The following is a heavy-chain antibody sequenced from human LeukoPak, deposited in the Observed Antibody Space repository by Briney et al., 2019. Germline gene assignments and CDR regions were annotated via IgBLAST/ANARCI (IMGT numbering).Heavy chain of an antibody. Sequence: PGGSLRLSCAASGFTFSSYWMSWVRQAPGKGLEWVANIKQDGSEKYYVDSVKGRFTISRDNAKNSLYLQMNSLRAEDTAVYYCARVGGSYLRAFDIWGQGTMVTVSS. CDR3: ARVGGSYLRAFDI. D-gene: IGHD1-26*01. CDR2: IKQDGSEK. CDR1: GFTFSSYW. V-gene: IGHV3-7*01. J-gene: IGHJ3*02.